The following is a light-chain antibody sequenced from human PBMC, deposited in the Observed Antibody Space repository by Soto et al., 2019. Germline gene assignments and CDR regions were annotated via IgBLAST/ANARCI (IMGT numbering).Light chain of an antibody. V-gene: IGLV2-14*01. CDR2: EVS. CDR1: SSDVDTYKY. Sequence: QSVLTQPASVSGSPGQSITISCTGTSSDVDTYKYVSWYQQHPGKAPKLMIYEVSYPPSGVSDRFSGSKSGNTASLTISGLQAEDEADYYCCSYAGSTARVQFGGGTKVTVL. J-gene: IGLJ2*01. CDR3: CSYAGSTARVQ.